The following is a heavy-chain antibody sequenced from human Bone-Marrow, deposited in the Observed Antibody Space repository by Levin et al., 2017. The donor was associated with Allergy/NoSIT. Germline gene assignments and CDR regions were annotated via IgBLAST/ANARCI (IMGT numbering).Heavy chain of an antibody. J-gene: IGHJ4*02. D-gene: IGHD2-2*01. Sequence: TGGSLRLSCVASGFTLGRYWMHWVRQTPGKGLVWVSHINSDGSKTNYADSVRGRFTISRDNAKNALYLQMNSLRAEDTAVYYCARGGCTSTSCLDYWGQGTLVTVSS. CDR3: ARGGCTSTSCLDY. V-gene: IGHV3-74*01. CDR2: INSDGSKT. CDR1: GFTLGRYW.